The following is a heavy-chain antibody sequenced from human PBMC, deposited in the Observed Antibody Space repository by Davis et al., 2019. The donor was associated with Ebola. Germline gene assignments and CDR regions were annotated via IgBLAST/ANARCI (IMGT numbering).Heavy chain of an antibody. Sequence: GESLKISCAASGFTFSGSSMNWVRRAPGKGLECVASITTESDPNYADSVKARFTISRDNANNSLYLQMDSLRAEDTAVYYCAREPIMIPTRRDFDYWGQGSLVTVSS. CDR2: ITTESDP. J-gene: IGHJ4*02. CDR1: GFTFSGSS. CDR3: AREPIMIPTRRDFDY. V-gene: IGHV3-21*01. D-gene: IGHD3-16*01.